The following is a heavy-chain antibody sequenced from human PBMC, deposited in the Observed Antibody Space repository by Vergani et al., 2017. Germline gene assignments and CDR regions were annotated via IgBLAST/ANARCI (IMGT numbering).Heavy chain of an antibody. Sequence: EVQLVESGGGLVQPGGSLRLSCAASGFTFSSYEMNWVRQAPGKGLEWVSYISSSGSTIYYADSVKGRFTISRDNAKNSLYLQMNSLRAEDTAVYYCARDSPQVVPAAIFYYYYGMDVWGQGTTVTVSS. CDR3: ARDSPQVVPAAIFYYYYGMDV. V-gene: IGHV3-48*03. CDR2: ISSSGSTI. D-gene: IGHD2-2*01. J-gene: IGHJ6*02. CDR1: GFTFSSYE.